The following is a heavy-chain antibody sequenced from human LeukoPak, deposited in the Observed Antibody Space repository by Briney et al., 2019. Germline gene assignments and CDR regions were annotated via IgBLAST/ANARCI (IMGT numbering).Heavy chain of an antibody. Sequence: GESLEISCKGSGYTFTEYWIGWVRQMPGKGLQWMAIIYPDDSDIRYSPSFQGQVTISADKSIITAYLQWSSLKASDTAMYYCARHGRGSRSPNAFDFWGQGTMVTVSS. V-gene: IGHV5-51*01. CDR2: IYPDDSDI. CDR3: ARHGRGSRSPNAFDF. J-gene: IGHJ3*01. D-gene: IGHD3-10*01. CDR1: GYTFTEYW.